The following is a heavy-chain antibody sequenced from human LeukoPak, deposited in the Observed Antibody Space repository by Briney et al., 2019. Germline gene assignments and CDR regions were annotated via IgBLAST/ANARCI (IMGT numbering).Heavy chain of an antibody. J-gene: IGHJ3*02. CDR1: GFSLSTSGAG. V-gene: IGHV2-5*02. Sequence: SGPTLVKPTQTLTLTCTFSGFSLSTSGAGVGWIRQPPGKALEWLALIYWDDDKRYSPSLKSRLTITQDTSKNQVVLTMTNMDPVDTATYYCARKNYGDYGVGAFDIWGQGTMVTVSS. CDR2: IYWDDDK. CDR3: ARKNYGDYGVGAFDI. D-gene: IGHD4-17*01.